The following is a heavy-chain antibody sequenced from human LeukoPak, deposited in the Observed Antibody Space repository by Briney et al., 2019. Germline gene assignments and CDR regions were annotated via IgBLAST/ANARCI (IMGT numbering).Heavy chain of an antibody. J-gene: IGHJ3*02. CDR2: ISGSGEGT. CDR1: DYAFYSYA. V-gene: IGHV3-23*01. D-gene: IGHD3-16*01. Sequence: PGGSLRLSCAGSDYAFYSYAMTWVRQAPGKGLEWVSAISGSGEGTYYSDSVKGRFTISRDNSKNTLYLQMNSLSAGDTAVYYCAKEGRGGFDIWGQGTMVTVSS. CDR3: AKEGRGGFDI.